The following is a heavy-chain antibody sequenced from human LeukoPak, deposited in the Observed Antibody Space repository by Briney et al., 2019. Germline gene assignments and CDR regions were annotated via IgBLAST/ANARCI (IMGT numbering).Heavy chain of an antibody. Sequence: GASVKVSCKASGYTFTSYGFSWVRQAPGQGLEWMGWISGYDGNTNFAQKFQGRVTMTTDSSTSTAYMELKSLRSDDTAVYYCVRGTTVTTGGMDVWGQGTTVTVSS. D-gene: IGHD4-17*01. CDR2: ISGYDGNT. V-gene: IGHV1-18*01. J-gene: IGHJ6*02. CDR1: GYTFTSYG. CDR3: VRGTTVTTGGMDV.